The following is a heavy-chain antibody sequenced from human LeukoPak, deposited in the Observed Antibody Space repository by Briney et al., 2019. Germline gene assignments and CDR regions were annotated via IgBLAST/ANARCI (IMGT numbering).Heavy chain of an antibody. V-gene: IGHV4-61*09. CDR1: GGSICTNSYF. J-gene: IGHJ1*01. CDR2: IYTSGST. CDR3: ASLTRAEYFQH. Sequence: PSETLSLTWTVSGGSICTNSYFWSWFRQPAGKGLEWIGHIYTSGSTNYNPSLKSRVTISVDTSKNQFSLKLSSVTAADTAVYYCASLTRAEYFQHWGQGTLVTVSS. D-gene: IGHD1/OR15-1a*01.